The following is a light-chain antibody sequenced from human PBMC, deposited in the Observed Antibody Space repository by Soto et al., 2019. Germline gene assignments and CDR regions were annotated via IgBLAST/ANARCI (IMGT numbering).Light chain of an antibody. J-gene: IGKJ2*01. V-gene: IGKV3-15*01. CDR3: QQYNIWPPLYT. CDR1: QSVSSN. CDR2: GAS. Sequence: EIVMTQSPATLSVSPGERVTLSCRANQSVSSNLAWYQQKPGQSPRLLIYGASTRATGIPARFSGSGSGTEFPLTLTSLQSEDFAVYYCQQYNIWPPLYTFGQGTKL.